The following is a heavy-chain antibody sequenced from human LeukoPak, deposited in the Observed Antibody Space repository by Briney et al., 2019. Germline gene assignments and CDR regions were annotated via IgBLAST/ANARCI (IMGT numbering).Heavy chain of an antibody. V-gene: IGHV1-18*01. CDR3: ARDGHSDCYNYYYYMDV. J-gene: IGHJ6*03. CDR2: ISSYNGNT. Sequence: GASVKVSCKASHYTFTSYGVSWVRQAPGQALEWMGWISSYNGNTNYAQKFQGRVTMTADTSTSTAYMELRSLTSDDTAVYYCARDGHSDCYNYYYYMDVWGKGTTVTIFS. D-gene: IGHD2-21*02. CDR1: HYTFTSYG.